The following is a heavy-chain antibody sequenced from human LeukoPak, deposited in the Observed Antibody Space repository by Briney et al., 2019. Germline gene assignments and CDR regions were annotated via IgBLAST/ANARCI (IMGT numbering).Heavy chain of an antibody. J-gene: IGHJ4*02. V-gene: IGHV3-30*18. CDR3: AKSGMGMLDY. CDR1: GFTFSSYG. CDR2: ISYDGSNK. D-gene: IGHD3-10*01. Sequence: GGSLRLSCAASGFTFSSYGMHWVRQAPGKGLEWVAVISYDGSNKYYADSVKGRFTISRDNSKNTLYLQMNSLRAEDTAVYYCAKSGMGMLDYWGQGTLVTVSS.